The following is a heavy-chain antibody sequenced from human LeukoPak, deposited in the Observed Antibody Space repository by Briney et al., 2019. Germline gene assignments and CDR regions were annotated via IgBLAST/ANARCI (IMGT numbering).Heavy chain of an antibody. J-gene: IGHJ4*02. CDR3: AKGLRSGWFFDY. CDR2: ISASGGST. Sequence: GGSLRLSCAASGFTFSSSAMSWVRQVPGKGLEWVSGISASGGSTYYADSVRGRFTISRDNSKNTLYVQMNSLRAEDTAVYYCAKGLRSGWFFDYWGQGTLVTVSS. V-gene: IGHV3-23*01. D-gene: IGHD6-19*01. CDR1: GFTFSSSA.